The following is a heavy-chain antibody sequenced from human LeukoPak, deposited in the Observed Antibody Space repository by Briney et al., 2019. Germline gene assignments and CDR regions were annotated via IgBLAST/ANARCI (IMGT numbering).Heavy chain of an antibody. Sequence: SVKVSCKASGGTFSSYAINWVRQAPGQGLEWMGGIIPIFGSPNYAQKFQGRVTITADGSTRAAYMELSSLRSEDTAVYYCATSITFIRGVRSDYWGQGTLVTVSS. D-gene: IGHD3-10*01. CDR2: IIPIFGSP. J-gene: IGHJ4*02. CDR1: GGTFSSYA. CDR3: ATSITFIRGVRSDY. V-gene: IGHV1-69*13.